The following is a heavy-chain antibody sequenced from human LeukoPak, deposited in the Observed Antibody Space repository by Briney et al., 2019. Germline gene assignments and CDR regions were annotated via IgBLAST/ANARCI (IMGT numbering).Heavy chain of an antibody. CDR2: INPNSGGA. CDR1: GYTFIGYY. V-gene: IGHV1-2*06. J-gene: IGHJ4*02. D-gene: IGHD5-24*01. CDR3: ARDPRRGWLQLPPFDY. Sequence: GASVKVSCKASGYTFIGYYVNWVRQAPGQGLEWMGRINPNSGGADYVQKFQGRVTMTRDTSTSTVYMELSSLRSEDTAVYYCARDPRRGWLQLPPFDYWGQGTLVTVSS.